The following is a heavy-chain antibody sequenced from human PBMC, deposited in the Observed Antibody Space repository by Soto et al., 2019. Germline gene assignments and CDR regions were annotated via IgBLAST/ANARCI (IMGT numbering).Heavy chain of an antibody. CDR1: GGSFSGYY. CDR3: ARGPVGYYFDY. V-gene: IGHV4-34*01. CDR2: INHSGST. Sequence: QVQLQQWGAGLFKPSETLSLTCAVYGGSFSGYYWSWIRQPPGKGLEWIGEINHSGSTNYNPSLKSRVTISVDTSKNQFSLKLSSVTAADTAVYYCARGPVGYYFDYWGQGTLVTVSS. J-gene: IGHJ4*02. D-gene: IGHD1-26*01.